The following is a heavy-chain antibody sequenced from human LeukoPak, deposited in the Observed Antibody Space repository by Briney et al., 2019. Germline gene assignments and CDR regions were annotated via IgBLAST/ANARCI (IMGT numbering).Heavy chain of an antibody. V-gene: IGHV4-39*07. CDR1: GGSISSSSYY. CDR3: AREGDRIAVAGTGGYYFDY. CDR2: IYYSGST. Sequence: PSETQSLTCTVSGGSISSSSYYWGWIRQPPGKGLEWIGSIYYSGSTYYNPSLKSRVTISVDTSKNQFSLKLSSVTAADTAVYYCAREGDRIAVAGTGGYYFDYWGQGTPVTVSS. J-gene: IGHJ4*02. D-gene: IGHD6-19*01.